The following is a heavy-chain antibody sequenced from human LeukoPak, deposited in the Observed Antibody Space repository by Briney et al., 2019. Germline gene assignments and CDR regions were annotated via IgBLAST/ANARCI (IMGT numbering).Heavy chain of an antibody. CDR3: ARGPSHGAFDY. Sequence: ASVNVSCKASGYPFIDYFIHCLRQAPGQGPEWMGSIDPKRGGTHYGQRFQGRVTMTSDTSISTVYLEVRSLRFDDTAVYYCARGPSHGAFDYWGQGSPVTVSS. CDR2: IDPKRGGT. D-gene: IGHD3-16*01. V-gene: IGHV1-2*02. J-gene: IGHJ4*02. CDR1: GYPFIDYF.